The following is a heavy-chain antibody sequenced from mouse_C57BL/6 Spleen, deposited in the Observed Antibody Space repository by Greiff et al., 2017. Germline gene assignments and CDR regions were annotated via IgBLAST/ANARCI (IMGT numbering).Heavy chain of an antibody. CDR2: ISNGGGST. J-gene: IGHJ4*01. CDR1: GFTFSDYY. V-gene: IGHV5-12*01. D-gene: IGHD3-3*01. Sequence: DVMLVESGGGLVQPGGSLKLSCAASGFTFSDYYMYWVRQTPEKRLEWVAYISNGGGSTNYPDTVKGRFTISRDNAKNTMYLQMSRLKSEDTAMYYCARHGGTGAMDYWGQGTSVTVSS. CDR3: ARHGGTGAMDY.